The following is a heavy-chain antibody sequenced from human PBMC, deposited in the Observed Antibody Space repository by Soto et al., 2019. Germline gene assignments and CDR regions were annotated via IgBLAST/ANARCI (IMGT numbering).Heavy chain of an antibody. CDR3: ARDTPPLTGYSAHYYYYGMDV. D-gene: IGHD3-9*01. Sequence: GASVKVSCKASGGTFSSYAISWVRQAPGQGLEWMGGIIPIFGTANYAQKFQGRVTITADESTSTAYMELSSLRSEDTAVYYCARDTPPLTGYSAHYYYYGMDVWGQGTTVTVSS. CDR1: GGTFSSYA. CDR2: IIPIFGTA. V-gene: IGHV1-69*13. J-gene: IGHJ6*02.